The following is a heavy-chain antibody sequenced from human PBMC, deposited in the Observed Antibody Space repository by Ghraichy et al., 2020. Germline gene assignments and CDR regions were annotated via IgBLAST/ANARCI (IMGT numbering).Heavy chain of an antibody. D-gene: IGHD3-22*01. J-gene: IGHJ4*02. CDR1: GGSFSGYY. Sequence: GSLRLSCAVYGGSFSGYYWSWIRQPPGKGLEWIGEINHSGSTNYNPSLKSRVTISVDTSKNQFSLKLSSVTAADTAVYYCARGRGYYDSSGNFDYWGQGTLVTVSS. V-gene: IGHV4-34*01. CDR2: INHSGST. CDR3: ARGRGYYDSSGNFDY.